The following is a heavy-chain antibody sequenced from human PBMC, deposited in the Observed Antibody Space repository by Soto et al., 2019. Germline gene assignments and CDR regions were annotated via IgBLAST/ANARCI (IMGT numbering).Heavy chain of an antibody. D-gene: IGHD2-15*01. J-gene: IGHJ3*02. V-gene: IGHV1-18*04. Sequence: QVQLVQSGAEVKKPGASVKVSCKASGYTFTSYGISWVRQAPGQGLEWMGWISAYNGNTNYAQKLQGRVTMTTDTSTSTAHMELRSLRSDDTAVYYCARSWMVVAATRGAFDIWGKGTMVTVSS. CDR1: GYTFTSYG. CDR3: ARSWMVVAATRGAFDI. CDR2: ISAYNGNT.